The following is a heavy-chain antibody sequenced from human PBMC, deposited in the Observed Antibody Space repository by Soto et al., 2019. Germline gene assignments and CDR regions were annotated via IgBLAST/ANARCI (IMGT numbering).Heavy chain of an antibody. CDR2: IIPIFGPA. Sequence: VASVKRCCKASGVILSSYAINWVSQYTGEGLEWMGGIIPIFGPADSAQKFQGRVTITADESTSTAYMELSSLRYEDTAVYYYASRITGSTNYSYGMDVWGQATTVTV. D-gene: IGHD1-20*01. J-gene: IGHJ6*02. V-gene: IGHV1-69*13. CDR3: ASRITGSTNYSYGMDV. CDR1: GVILSSYA.